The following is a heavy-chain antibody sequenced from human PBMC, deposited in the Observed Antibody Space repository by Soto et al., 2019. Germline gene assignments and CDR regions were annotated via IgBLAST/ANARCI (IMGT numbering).Heavy chain of an antibody. CDR1: GFTVSSNY. CDR3: GGPSTVTINWFFDL. D-gene: IGHD4-17*01. CDR2: IYGGGRT. V-gene: IGHV3-66*01. Sequence: EVQLVESGGGLVQPGGSLRLSCAASGFTVSSNYMSWVRQAPGKGLEWVSIIYGGGRTNYADSVKGRFTVSRDNYKNTLYLQMNSLRAEDTAMYDCGGPSTVTINWFFDLWGRGTLVTVSS. J-gene: IGHJ2*01.